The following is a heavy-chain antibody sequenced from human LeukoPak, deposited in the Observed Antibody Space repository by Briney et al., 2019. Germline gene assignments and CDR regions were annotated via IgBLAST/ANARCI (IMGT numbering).Heavy chain of an antibody. J-gene: IGHJ3*02. CDR3: AKDEKHDYGGDI. V-gene: IGHV3-23*01. D-gene: IGHD4-17*01. CDR1: GFTFSSYA. Sequence: GGSLRLSCAASGFTFSSYAMSWVRQTPGKGLEWVSAISGSGGSTYYADSVKGRFTISRDNSKNTLYLQMNSLRAEDTAVYYCAKDEKHDYGGDIWGQGTMVTVSS. CDR2: ISGSGGST.